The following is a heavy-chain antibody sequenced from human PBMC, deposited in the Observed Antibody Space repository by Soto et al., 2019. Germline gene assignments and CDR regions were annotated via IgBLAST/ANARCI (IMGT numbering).Heavy chain of an antibody. CDR1: GYTFTSYD. J-gene: IGHJ5*02. V-gene: IGHV1-8*01. Sequence: SVKVSCKASGYTFTSYDINWVRQATGQGLEWMGWMNPNSGNTGYAQKFQGRVTMTRNTSISTAYMELSSLRSEDTAVYYCAGGRFDGIAARFDPWGQGTLVTVSS. CDR2: MNPNSGNT. CDR3: AGGRFDGIAARFDP. D-gene: IGHD6-13*01.